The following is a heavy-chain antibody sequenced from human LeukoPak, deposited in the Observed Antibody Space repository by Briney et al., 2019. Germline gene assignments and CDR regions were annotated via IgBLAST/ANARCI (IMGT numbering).Heavy chain of an antibody. CDR2: IGIRGDT. J-gene: IGHJ4*02. CDR1: GFTFTDYD. V-gene: IGHV3-13*01. CDR3: ARGGIQVSGIDEFDY. D-gene: IGHD6-19*01. Sequence: GGSLRLSCAASGFTFTDYDMHWVLQVIGKGLEWVSAIGIRGDTHYSGSVKGRFTISREIAESSLYLQMNSLRAEDTAVYYCARGGIQVSGIDEFDYWGQGTLVTVSS.